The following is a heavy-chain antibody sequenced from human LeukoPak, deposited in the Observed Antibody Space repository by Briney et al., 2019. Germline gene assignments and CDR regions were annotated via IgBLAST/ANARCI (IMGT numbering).Heavy chain of an antibody. CDR2: ISWNRGSI. Sequence: GGSLRLSCAASGFTFDDYAMHWVRQAPGKGLEWVSGISWNRGSIDYADSVKGRFTISRDNAKNSLYLQMNSLRAEDTALYYCAKDASWDTAMVTVDYWGQGTRVTGPS. CDR3: AKDASWDTAMVTVDY. D-gene: IGHD5-18*01. J-gene: IGHJ4*02. V-gene: IGHV3-9*01. CDR1: GFTFDDYA.